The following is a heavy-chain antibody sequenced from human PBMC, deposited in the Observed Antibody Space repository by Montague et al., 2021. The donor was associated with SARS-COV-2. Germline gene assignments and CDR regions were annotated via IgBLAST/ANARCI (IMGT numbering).Heavy chain of an antibody. CDR3: ARQYSATLPAVY. D-gene: IGHD2-15*01. CDR1: GGSISSFY. CDR2: ISDSGST. V-gene: IGHV4-59*08. J-gene: IGHJ4*02. Sequence: SETLSLTCTVSGGSISSFYWSWFRQPPGKGLEWIGYISDSGSTNYNPSLTSRVTMSVDTSKNQFSLKVNSVTAADTAVYYCARQYSATLPAVYWGQGTLVTDSS.